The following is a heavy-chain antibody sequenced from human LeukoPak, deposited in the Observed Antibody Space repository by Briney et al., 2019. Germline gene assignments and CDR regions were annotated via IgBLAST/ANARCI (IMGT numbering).Heavy chain of an antibody. V-gene: IGHV3-7*01. D-gene: IGHD1-26*01. Sequence: GGSLRLSCAASGFTFSSYWMGWVRQAPGKRLEWVANMNIDGNEKYYADSAKGRFTISRDNARNSVYLQMNSLRVEDMAVYYCARDRVGATDYSDYWGQGTLVTVSS. CDR3: ARDRVGATDYSDY. CDR2: MNIDGNEK. CDR1: GFTFSSYW. J-gene: IGHJ4*02.